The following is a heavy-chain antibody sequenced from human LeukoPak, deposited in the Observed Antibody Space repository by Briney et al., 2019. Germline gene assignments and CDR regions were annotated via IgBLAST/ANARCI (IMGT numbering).Heavy chain of an antibody. CDR1: GYTFTGYY. J-gene: IGHJ3*02. Sequence: ASVKVSCKASGYTFTGYYMHWVRQAPGQGLEWMGRINPNSGGTNYAQKFQGRVTMTRDTSISTACMELSRLRSDDTAVYYCARGYDSSGYGAFDIWGQGTMVTVSS. V-gene: IGHV1-2*06. CDR2: INPNSGGT. D-gene: IGHD3-22*01. CDR3: ARGYDSSGYGAFDI.